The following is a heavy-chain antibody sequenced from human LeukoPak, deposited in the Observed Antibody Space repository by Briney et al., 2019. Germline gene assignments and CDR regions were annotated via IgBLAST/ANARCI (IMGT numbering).Heavy chain of an antibody. Sequence: GESLRLSCEASGFIFSNHWMHWVRQTPGKGLVWLSRISGDGSDTTYVDSVRGRFTISRDNAKNTLYLQMNSLRVEDTAIYYCARVNHFIVSGGTALLDTWGQATLVTVSS. D-gene: IGHD2-15*01. CDR2: ISGDGSDT. CDR1: GFIFSNHW. J-gene: IGHJ5*02. CDR3: ARVNHFIVSGGTALLDT. V-gene: IGHV3-74*01.